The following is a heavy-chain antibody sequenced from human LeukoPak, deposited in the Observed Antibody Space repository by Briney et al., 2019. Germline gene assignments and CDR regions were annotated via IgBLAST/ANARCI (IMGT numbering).Heavy chain of an antibody. Sequence: SETLSLTCTVSGYSISSGYYWGWIRQPPGKGLEWIGSIYHSGSTYYNPSLKSRVTISVDTSKNQFSLKLSSVTAADTAVYYCARDYLLGYCSGGSCSERDYWGQGTLVTVSS. D-gene: IGHD2-15*01. V-gene: IGHV4-38-2*02. CDR2: IYHSGST. J-gene: IGHJ4*02. CDR1: GYSISSGYY. CDR3: ARDYLLGYCSGGSCSERDY.